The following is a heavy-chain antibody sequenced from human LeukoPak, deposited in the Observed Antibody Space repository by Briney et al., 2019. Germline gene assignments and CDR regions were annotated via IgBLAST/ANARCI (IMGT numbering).Heavy chain of an antibody. Sequence: AAVKVSCKASGYTFTSYGISWVRQAPGQGLEGMGWISAYNGNTNYAQKLQGRGTMTTDTSTSTAYSERGSVRAADTAVYYWARGDCTNGVCYRLHDYWGQGPLVPVSS. D-gene: IGHD2-8*01. J-gene: IGHJ4*02. V-gene: IGHV1-18*01. CDR3: ARGDCTNGVCYRLHDY. CDR1: GYTFTSYG. CDR2: ISAYNGNT.